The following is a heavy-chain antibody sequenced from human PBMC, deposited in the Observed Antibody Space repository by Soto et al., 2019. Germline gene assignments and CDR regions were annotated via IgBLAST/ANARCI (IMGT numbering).Heavy chain of an antibody. D-gene: IGHD2-2*01. CDR1: GGSISSYY. CDR2: IYYSGST. Sequence: ASETLSLTCTVSGGSISSYYWSWIRQPPGKGLEWIGYIYYSGSTNYNPSLKSRVTISVDTSKNQFSLKLSSVTAADTAVYYCARVTAVPAAIWFDPWGQGTLVTVSS. V-gene: IGHV4-59*01. CDR3: ARVTAVPAAIWFDP. J-gene: IGHJ5*02.